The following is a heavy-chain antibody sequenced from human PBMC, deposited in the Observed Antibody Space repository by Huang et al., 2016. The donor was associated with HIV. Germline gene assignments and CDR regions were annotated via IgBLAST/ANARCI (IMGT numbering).Heavy chain of an antibody. CDR2: MNPNTGNT. J-gene: IGHJ4*02. CDR3: ARSAYGDLDY. Sequence: QVHLVQSGAEVKKPGASVKVSCKASGYTFTNYDINWVRQAPGRGLGWRGWMNPNTGNTGVAQSCQGRVTMTRKTSITTAYMELTSLTSEDTAGYYCARSAYGDLDYWGLGTLVSVSS. D-gene: IGHD4-17*01. CDR1: GYTFTNYD. V-gene: IGHV1-8*02.